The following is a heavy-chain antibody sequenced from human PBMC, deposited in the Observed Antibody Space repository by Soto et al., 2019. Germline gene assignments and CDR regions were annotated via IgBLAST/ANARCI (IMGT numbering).Heavy chain of an antibody. CDR3: ARDLILEMDTAMEDDAFDI. J-gene: IGHJ3*02. Sequence: EVQLLESGGGLVQPGGSLRLSCAASGFTFSSYAMSWVRQAPGKGLEWVSSISSSSSYIYYADSVKGRFTISRDNAKNSLYLQMNSLRAEDTAVYYCARDLILEMDTAMEDDAFDIWGQGTMVTVSS. CDR1: GFTFSSYA. D-gene: IGHD5-18*01. CDR2: ISSSSSYI. V-gene: IGHV3-21*01.